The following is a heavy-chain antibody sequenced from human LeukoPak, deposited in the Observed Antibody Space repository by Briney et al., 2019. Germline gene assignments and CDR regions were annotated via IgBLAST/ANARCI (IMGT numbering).Heavy chain of an antibody. CDR1: GYTFTSYD. D-gene: IGHD1-26*01. J-gene: IGHJ1*01. Sequence: ASVKVSCKASGYTFTSYDINWVRQATGQGLEWMGWMNPNSGNTGYAQKFQGRVTMAEDTSTDTAYMELSSLRSEDTAVYYCATDYYRSGSYSFKHWGQGTLVTVSS. CDR3: ATDYYRSGSYSFKH. V-gene: IGHV1-8*01. CDR2: MNPNSGNT.